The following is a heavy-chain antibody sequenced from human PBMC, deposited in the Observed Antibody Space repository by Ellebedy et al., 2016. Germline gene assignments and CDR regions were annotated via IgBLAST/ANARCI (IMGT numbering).Heavy chain of an antibody. CDR1: SDSMTTYY. CDR3: AREARTPMVWGVTEDV. CDR2: IFYSGTT. J-gene: IGHJ6*02. D-gene: IGHD3-10*01. V-gene: IGHV4-59*12. Sequence: SETLSLTXNVSSDSMTTYYWSWIRQPPGKNLEWIGYIFYSGTTKFNPSLKNRVTMSMDTAKKLLSLKLNSVTAADTAMYYCAREARTPMVWGVTEDVWGQGTTVTVSS.